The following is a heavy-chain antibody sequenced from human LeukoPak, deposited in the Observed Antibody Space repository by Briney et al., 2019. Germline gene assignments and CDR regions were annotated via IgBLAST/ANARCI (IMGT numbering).Heavy chain of an antibody. J-gene: IGHJ4*02. D-gene: IGHD1-14*01. V-gene: IGHV4-59*01. CDR3: ARDRNRPGYYFDY. CDR2: IYYSGST. CDR1: GDSISSYY. Sequence: KPSETLSLTCTVSGDSISSYYGSWIRQPPGKGREWIGYIYYSGSTHYNPSPKSRVTISVDTSKNQFSLKLSSVIAADTAVYYCARDRNRPGYYFDYWGQGTLVTVSS.